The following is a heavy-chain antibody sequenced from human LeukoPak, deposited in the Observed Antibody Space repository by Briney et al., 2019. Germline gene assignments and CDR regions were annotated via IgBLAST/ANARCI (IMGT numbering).Heavy chain of an antibody. CDR1: GYSFSDHW. CDR2: IYPDDSDT. D-gene: IGHD6-13*01. J-gene: IGHJ1*01. V-gene: IGHV5-51*01. CDR3: ARPGYEKIGRQPFQH. Sequence: GESLKISCKTSGYSFSDHWIGWVRQMPGKGLEWMGIIYPDDSDTRYSPSFQGQVTISADKSISTAYLQWSSLKASDTAMYYCARPGYEKIGRQPFQHWGQGTLVTVSS.